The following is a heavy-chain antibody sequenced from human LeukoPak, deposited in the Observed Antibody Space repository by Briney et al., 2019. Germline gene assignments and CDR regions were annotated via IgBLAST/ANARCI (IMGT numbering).Heavy chain of an antibody. J-gene: IGHJ6*02. CDR2: INPNSGGT. Sequence: ASVKVSCKASGYAFTGYYMHWVRQAPGQGLEWMGWINPNSGGTNYAQKFQGRVTMTTDTSISTAYMELSRLRSDDTAVYYCARADYDFWSGYYDYYGMDVWGQGTTVTVSS. D-gene: IGHD3-3*01. V-gene: IGHV1-2*02. CDR3: ARADYDFWSGYYDYYGMDV. CDR1: GYAFTGYY.